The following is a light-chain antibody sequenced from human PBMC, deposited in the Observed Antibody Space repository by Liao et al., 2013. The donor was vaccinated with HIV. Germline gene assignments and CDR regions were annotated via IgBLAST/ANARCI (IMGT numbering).Light chain of an antibody. CDR2: QDN. V-gene: IGLV3-1*01. CDR1: RLGEKY. CDR3: QAWDNTLVA. J-gene: IGLJ2*01. Sequence: SHELTQPPSASVSPGLTARITCSGDRLGEKYVFWFQQKPGQSPVLVIYQDNKRPSGIPERFSGSNSGNTATLTISGTQPVDEADYFCQAWDNTLVAFGGGTRLTVL.